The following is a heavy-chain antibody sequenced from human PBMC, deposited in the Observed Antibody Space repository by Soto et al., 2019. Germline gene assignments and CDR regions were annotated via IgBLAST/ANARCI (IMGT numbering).Heavy chain of an antibody. CDR2: IGGSGGNK. J-gene: IGHJ4*02. Sequence: EVQLLESGGGLVQPGGSLRLSCAASGFTFNPYAITWVRQAPGTGLEWVSAIGGSGGNKYYADSVRGRFTISRDNSKDTVDLQMNSLRVEDTAVYYCARVASDYINSVDNWGQGILVTVSS. D-gene: IGHD4-4*01. V-gene: IGHV3-23*01. CDR1: GFTFNPYA. CDR3: ARVASDYINSVDN.